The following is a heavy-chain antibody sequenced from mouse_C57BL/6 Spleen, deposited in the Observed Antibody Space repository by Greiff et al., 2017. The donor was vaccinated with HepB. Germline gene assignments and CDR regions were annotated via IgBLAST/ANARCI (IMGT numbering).Heavy chain of an antibody. CDR1: GFNIKDDY. CDR3: TAYYSNYG. J-gene: IGHJ2*01. D-gene: IGHD2-5*01. CDR2: IDPENGDT. V-gene: IGHV14-4*01. Sequence: VQLQQSGAELVRPGASVKLSCTASGFNIKDDYMHWVKQRPEQGLEWIGWIDPENGDTEYASKFQGKATITADPSSNTAYLQLSSLTSEDTAVYYCTAYYSNYGWGQGTTLTVSS.